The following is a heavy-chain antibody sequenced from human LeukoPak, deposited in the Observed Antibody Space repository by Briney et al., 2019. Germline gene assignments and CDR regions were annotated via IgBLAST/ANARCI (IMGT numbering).Heavy chain of an antibody. J-gene: IGHJ3*02. D-gene: IGHD3-10*01. CDR1: GFTFGSYA. Sequence: GGSLRLSCAASGFTFGSYAMSWVRQAPGKGLEWVSAISGSGGSTYYADSVKGRFTISRDNSKNTLYLRMNSLRAEDTAVYYCAKVGEGLFDIWGQGTMVTVSS. CDR3: AKVGEGLFDI. V-gene: IGHV3-23*01. CDR2: ISGSGGST.